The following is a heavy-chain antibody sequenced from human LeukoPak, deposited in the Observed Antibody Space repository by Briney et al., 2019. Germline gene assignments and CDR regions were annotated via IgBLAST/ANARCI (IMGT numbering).Heavy chain of an antibody. Sequence: PSETLSLTCTVSGGSISRYYWSWIRQPPGKGLEWIGYIYYSGSTNYNPSLKSRVTISVDPSKNQFSLKLSSVTAADTAVYYGAITGPDTATGGDAFDIWGQGTMVTVSS. CDR3: AITGPDTATGGDAFDI. CDR1: GGSISRYY. CDR2: IYYSGST. J-gene: IGHJ3*02. V-gene: IGHV4-59*01. D-gene: IGHD5-18*01.